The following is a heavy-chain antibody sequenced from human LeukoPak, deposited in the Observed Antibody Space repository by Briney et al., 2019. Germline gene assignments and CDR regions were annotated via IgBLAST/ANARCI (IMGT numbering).Heavy chain of an antibody. CDR2: IYHSGST. J-gene: IGHJ4*02. CDR1: GGSIAGGSYY. D-gene: IGHD3-10*01. CDR3: ASSSMVRGVIYFDY. V-gene: IGHV4-30-2*01. Sequence: NPSQTLSLTCTVSGGSIAGGSYYWSWIRQPPGKGLEWIGYIYHSGSTYYNPSLKSRVTISVDRSKNQFSLKLSSVTAADTAVYYCASSSMVRGVIYFDYWGQGTLVTASS.